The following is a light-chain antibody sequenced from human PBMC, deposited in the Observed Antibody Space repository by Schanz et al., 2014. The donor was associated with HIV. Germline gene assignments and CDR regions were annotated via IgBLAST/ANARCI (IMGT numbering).Light chain of an antibody. Sequence: QSALTQPASVSGSPGQSITISCTGTSSDVGGYNYVSWYQQHPGKAPKLMIYDVTKRPSGVPDRFSGSKSGNTASLTISGLQAEDEADYYCCSYAGSSPFVVFGGGTKLTVL. CDR2: DVT. CDR3: CSYAGSSPFVV. J-gene: IGLJ3*02. V-gene: IGLV2-11*01. CDR1: SSDVGGYNY.